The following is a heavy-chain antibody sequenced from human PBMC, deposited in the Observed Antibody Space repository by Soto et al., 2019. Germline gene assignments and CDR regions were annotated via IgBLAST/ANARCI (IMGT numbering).Heavy chain of an antibody. Sequence: SETLSLTCTFSGCSISSSNWWIWVRQTPGKGLEWIGEIYHSGSTNYNPSLKSRVTISVDTSRNQFSLKLSSVTAADTAVYFCARQNRGLAADYFDYWGPGTLVTVSS. CDR3: ARQNRGLAADYFDY. CDR1: GCSISSSNW. V-gene: IGHV4-4*02. D-gene: IGHD6-13*01. J-gene: IGHJ4*02. CDR2: IYHSGST.